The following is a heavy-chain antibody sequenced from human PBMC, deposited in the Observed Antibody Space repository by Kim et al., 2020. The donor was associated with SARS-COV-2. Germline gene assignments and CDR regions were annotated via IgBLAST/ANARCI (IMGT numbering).Heavy chain of an antibody. Sequence: SVKVSCKASGGTFSSYAISWVRQAPGQGLEWMGGIIPIFGTANYAQKFQGRVTITADESTSTAYMELSSLRSEDTAVYYCARISYYYDSSGYSYYYYGMDVWGQGTTVTVSS. V-gene: IGHV1-69*13. CDR3: ARISYYYDSSGYSYYYYGMDV. J-gene: IGHJ6*02. CDR1: GGTFSSYA. D-gene: IGHD3-22*01. CDR2: IIPIFGTA.